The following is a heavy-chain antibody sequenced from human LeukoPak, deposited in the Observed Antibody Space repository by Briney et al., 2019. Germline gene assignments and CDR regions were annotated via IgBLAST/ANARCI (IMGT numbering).Heavy chain of an antibody. Sequence: GGSLRLSCAASGFTFSSYGMHWVRQAPGKGLEWVAVIWYDGSNKYYADSVKGRFTISRDNSKNTLYLQMNSLRAEDTAVYYCARDLEAGTSDYWGQGTLVTVSS. D-gene: IGHD6-19*01. V-gene: IGHV3-33*01. CDR1: GFTFSSYG. J-gene: IGHJ4*02. CDR2: IWYDGSNK. CDR3: ARDLEAGTSDY.